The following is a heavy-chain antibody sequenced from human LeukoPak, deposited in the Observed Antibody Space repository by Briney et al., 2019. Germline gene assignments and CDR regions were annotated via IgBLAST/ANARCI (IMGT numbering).Heavy chain of an antibody. CDR3: TSTAVAGPGFY. CDR2: IEPDGNEK. CDR1: GFTFSAYW. D-gene: IGHD6-19*01. V-gene: IGHV3-7*01. Sequence: GGSLRLSCAASGFTFSAYWMSWVRQAPGKGLEWVANIEPDGNEKYYVDSVKGRFTISRDNAKDSVYLQMSSLRAEDTAVYYCTSTAVAGPGFYWGQGTLVIVSS. J-gene: IGHJ4*02.